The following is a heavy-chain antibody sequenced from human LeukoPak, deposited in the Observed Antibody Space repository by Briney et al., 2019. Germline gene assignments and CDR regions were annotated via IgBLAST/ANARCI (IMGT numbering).Heavy chain of an antibody. J-gene: IGHJ6*03. V-gene: IGHV1-46*01. Sequence: EASVKVSCKASGYTFTSYYMHWVRQAPGEGLEWMGIINPSGGSTSYAQKFQGRVTMTRDMSTSTVYMELSSLRSEDTAVYYCARVAAEVVGVPGAIGFGWLRRDYYYMDVWGKGTTVTVSS. D-gene: IGHD2-2*02. CDR3: ARVAAEVVGVPGAIGFGWLRRDYYYMDV. CDR2: INPSGGST. CDR1: GYTFTSYY.